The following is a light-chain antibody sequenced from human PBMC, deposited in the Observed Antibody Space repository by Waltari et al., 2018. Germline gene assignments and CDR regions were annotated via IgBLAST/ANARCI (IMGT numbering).Light chain of an antibody. CDR1: QGINNY. Sequence: EIALTQSPATLSMSPGDRATLSCRASQGINNYLAWYQQKSGQAPRLLIYGASPRATGVPDRFSGSGSGTDFTLTISSLQSEDFAVYYCQQYNTWPPLTFGGGTKVEIK. CDR2: GAS. V-gene: IGKV3-15*01. J-gene: IGKJ4*01. CDR3: QQYNTWPPLT.